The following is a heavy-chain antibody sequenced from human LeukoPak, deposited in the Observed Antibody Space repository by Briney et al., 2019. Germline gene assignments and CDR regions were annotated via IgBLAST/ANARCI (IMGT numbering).Heavy chain of an antibody. Sequence: GVALRLSCAASGLTFSSYAMSWVRQAPGKGLEWVSAISGSSGHTYYADSVKGRFTISRDNSKNTLYLQMNSLRAEDTAVYYCARGGDSSYYGDYWGQGTLVTVSS. J-gene: IGHJ4*02. CDR1: GLTFSSYA. CDR2: ISGSSGHT. D-gene: IGHD3-22*01. CDR3: ARGGDSSYYGDY. V-gene: IGHV3-23*01.